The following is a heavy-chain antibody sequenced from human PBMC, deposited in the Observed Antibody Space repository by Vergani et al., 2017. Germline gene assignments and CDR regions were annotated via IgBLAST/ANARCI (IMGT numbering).Heavy chain of an antibody. Sequence: VQLVESGGGLVQPGGSLRLSCAASGFTFSSYAMSWVRPAPGKGLEWVSAISGSGGSTYYADSVKGRFTLSRDNSKNTLYLQMNSLKAEDTAVYYCARGGGWLRLLGAFDIWGQGTMVTVSS. V-gene: IGHV3-23*04. CDR2: ISGSGGST. D-gene: IGHD5-12*01. CDR1: GFTFSSYA. J-gene: IGHJ3*02. CDR3: ARGGGWLRLLGAFDI.